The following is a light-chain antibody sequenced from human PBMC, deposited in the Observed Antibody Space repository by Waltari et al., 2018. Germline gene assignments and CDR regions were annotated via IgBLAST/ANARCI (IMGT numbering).Light chain of an antibody. V-gene: IGLV7-46*01. J-gene: IGLJ3*02. Sequence: QTVVTQEPSLTVSPGGTVTLTCASSTGDVTSGHYPYWFQQKPGQAPRTLIDETSNKHSWTPARLSGSLLGGKAALTLSGAQAEDEADYYCLLSYSGSWVFGGGTKLTVL. CDR1: TGDVTSGHY. CDR3: LLSYSGSWV. CDR2: ETS.